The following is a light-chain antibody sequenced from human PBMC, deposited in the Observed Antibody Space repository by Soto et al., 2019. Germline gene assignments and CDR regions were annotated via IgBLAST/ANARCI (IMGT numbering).Light chain of an antibody. V-gene: IGKV1-5*03. CDR3: QHRET. J-gene: IGKJ1*01. Sequence: DIPITESPPTLSAYVGDKVTITCRASQSISSWLAWYQQKPGKAPKLLIYKASNLQNGVPSRFRGSGSGTEFALTISSLQPVDVATYYCQHRETFGQGTNV. CDR1: QSISSW. CDR2: KAS.